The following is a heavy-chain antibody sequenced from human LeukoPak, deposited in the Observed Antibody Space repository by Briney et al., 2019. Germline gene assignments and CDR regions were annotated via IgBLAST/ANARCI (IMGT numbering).Heavy chain of an antibody. Sequence: SETLSLTCAVYGGSFSGYYWSWIRQPPGKGLEWLGEINHSGSTNYNPSLKSRVTISVDTSKNQFSLKLSSVTAADTAVYYCARGTILTGYYGHDYWGQGTLVTVSS. J-gene: IGHJ4*02. D-gene: IGHD3-9*01. CDR3: ARGTILTGYYGHDY. CDR1: GGSFSGYY. CDR2: INHSGST. V-gene: IGHV4-34*01.